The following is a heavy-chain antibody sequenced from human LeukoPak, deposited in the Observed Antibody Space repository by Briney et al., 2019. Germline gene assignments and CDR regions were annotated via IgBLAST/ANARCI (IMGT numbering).Heavy chain of an antibody. Sequence: GGSLRLSCAASGFTFSRSAMTWVRQGPGMGLEFVASIIYSGGATYYADSVKGRFTISRDSSKNTLYLQMNSLRAEDTALYYCAKDGLYYDGSEHVYYFDSWGQGTLVTVSS. J-gene: IGHJ4*02. D-gene: IGHD3-22*01. CDR1: GFTFSRSA. CDR2: IIYSGGAT. V-gene: IGHV3-23*01. CDR3: AKDGLYYDGSEHVYYFDS.